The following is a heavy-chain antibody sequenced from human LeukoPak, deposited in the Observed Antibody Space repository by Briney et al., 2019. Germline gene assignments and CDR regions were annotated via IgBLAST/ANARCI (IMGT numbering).Heavy chain of an antibody. Sequence: GGSLRLSCAASGFTVSSNYMSRVRQAPGKGLEWVSVIYSGGSTYYADSVKGRFTISRDNSKNTLYLQMNSLRAEDTAVYYCALATIFGAYYYYYYMDVWGKGTTVTVSS. J-gene: IGHJ6*03. V-gene: IGHV3-53*01. CDR2: IYSGGST. CDR3: ALATIFGAYYYYYYMDV. D-gene: IGHD5-12*01. CDR1: GFTVSSNY.